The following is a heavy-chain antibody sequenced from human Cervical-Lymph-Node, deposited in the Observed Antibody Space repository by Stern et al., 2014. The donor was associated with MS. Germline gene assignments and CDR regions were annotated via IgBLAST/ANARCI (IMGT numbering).Heavy chain of an antibody. D-gene: IGHD2-21*01. Sequence: QVQLVQSGAEVKKPGSSVKVSCKASGGTFKTHPITCWLQAPVQGLEWMGGIIPFLNTTNYAQKLQGRITITADKSTGAIYMEISSLRSDDTAVYYCASSVVASGHWGQGTLVIVS. CDR3: ASSVVASGH. CDR1: GGTFKTHP. V-gene: IGHV1-69*06. J-gene: IGHJ4*02. CDR2: IIPFLNTT.